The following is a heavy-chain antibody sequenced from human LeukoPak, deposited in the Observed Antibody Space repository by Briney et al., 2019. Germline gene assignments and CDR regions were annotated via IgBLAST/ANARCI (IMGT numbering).Heavy chain of an antibody. V-gene: IGHV3-11*04. CDR3: ASSGPTLRGSTYYYYYMDV. CDR1: GFTFSDYY. D-gene: IGHD3-10*01. CDR2: ISSSGSTI. J-gene: IGHJ6*03. Sequence: KPGGSLRLSCAASGFTFSDYYMSWIRQAPGKGLEWVSYISSSGSTIYYADSVKGRFTISRDNAKNSLYLQMNSLRAEDTAVYYCASSGPTLRGSTYYYYYMDVWGKGTTVTVSS.